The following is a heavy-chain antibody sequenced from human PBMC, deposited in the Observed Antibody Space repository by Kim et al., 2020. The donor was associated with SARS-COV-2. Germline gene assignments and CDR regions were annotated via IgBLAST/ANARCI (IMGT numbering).Heavy chain of an antibody. V-gene: IGHV3-23*03. Sequence: GGSLRLSCAASGFTFSSYAMSWVRQAPGKGLEWVSFICGGSSSTYYADSVKGRFTISRDNSKNTLYLQMNSLRAEDTAVYYCAKATYHGSSWSYWFDLWGQGTLVTVSS. CDR3: AKATYHGSSWSYWFDL. CDR2: ICGGSSST. CDR1: GFTFSSYA. D-gene: IGHD6-13*01. J-gene: IGHJ5*02.